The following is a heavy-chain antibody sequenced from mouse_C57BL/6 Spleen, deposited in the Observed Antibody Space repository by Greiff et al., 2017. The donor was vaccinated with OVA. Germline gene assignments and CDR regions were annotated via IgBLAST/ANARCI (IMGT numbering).Heavy chain of an antibody. J-gene: IGHJ4*01. CDR3: TRYYDGYSYAMDY. V-gene: IGHV5-9-1*02. D-gene: IGHD2-3*01. CDR1: GFTFSSYA. Sequence: EVKLMESGAGLVKPGGSLKLSCAASGFTFSSYAMSWVRQTPEKRLEWVAYISSGGDYIYYADTVKGRFTISRDNARNTLYLQMSSLKSEDTAMYYCTRYYDGYSYAMDYWGQGTSVTVSS. CDR2: ISSGGDYI.